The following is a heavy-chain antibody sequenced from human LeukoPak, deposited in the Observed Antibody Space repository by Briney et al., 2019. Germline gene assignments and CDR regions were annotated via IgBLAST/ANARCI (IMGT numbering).Heavy chain of an antibody. CDR3: ARIVGATIGEYYFDY. Sequence: ASVKVSCKASGYTFTGYYMHWVRQAPGQGLEWMGWINPNSGGTNYAQKFQGRVTMTRDTSISTAYMELSRLRSDDTAVYYCARIVGATIGEYYFDYWGQGTLVTVSS. CDR2: INPNSGGT. J-gene: IGHJ4*02. CDR1: GYTFTGYY. D-gene: IGHD1-26*01. V-gene: IGHV1-2*02.